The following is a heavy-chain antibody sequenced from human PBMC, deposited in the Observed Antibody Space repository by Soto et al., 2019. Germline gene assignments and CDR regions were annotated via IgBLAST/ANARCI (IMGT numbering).Heavy chain of an antibody. V-gene: IGHV4-59*01. CDR2: IYYTGTT. CDR3: VKSLFDGGGGLSAE. J-gene: IGHJ4*02. CDR1: GGSISSYY. Sequence: QVQLHESGPGLVKPSETMSLTCTVSGGSISSYYWGWMRQPPGKGLEWIGDIYYTGTTNYNPSLKSRVTIEITSKNHFSLHLTSVTAADTAVYYCVKSLFDGGGGLSAEWGRGTLVTVSP. D-gene: IGHD2-21*01.